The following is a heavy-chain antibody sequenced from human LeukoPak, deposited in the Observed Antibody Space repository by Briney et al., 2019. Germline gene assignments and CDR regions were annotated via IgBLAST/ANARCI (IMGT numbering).Heavy chain of an antibody. CDR1: GGSISSSSYY. CDR2: IYYSGST. V-gene: IGHV4-39*07. D-gene: IGHD5-18*01. J-gene: IGHJ4*02. Sequence: SETLSLTCTVSGGSISSSSYYWGWIRQPPGKGLEWIGSIYYSGSTYYNPSLKSRVTISVDTSKNQFSLKLSSVTAADTAVYYCARVQQLWFDYWGQGTLVTVSS. CDR3: ARVQQLWFDY.